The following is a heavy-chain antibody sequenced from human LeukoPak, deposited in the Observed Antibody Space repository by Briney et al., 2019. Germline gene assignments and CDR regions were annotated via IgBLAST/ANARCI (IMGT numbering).Heavy chain of an antibody. V-gene: IGHV3-23*01. CDR3: AKRRLSEGSGIGNWFDS. J-gene: IGHJ5*01. CDR1: GFTFDTYA. D-gene: IGHD2/OR15-2a*01. Sequence: GGALILSCAASGFTFDTYALCWVGRAPGQGGEWVAAISGSGTNTYYADSANGRFTIYRDNSNGAEFLQMHSLSAQDTALYSCAKRRLSEGSGIGNWFDSWGQGTLVTVPS. CDR2: ISGSGTNT.